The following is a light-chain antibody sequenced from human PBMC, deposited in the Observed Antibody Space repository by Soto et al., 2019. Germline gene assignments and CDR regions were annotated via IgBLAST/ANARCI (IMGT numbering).Light chain of an antibody. CDR1: QSISSY. J-gene: IGKJ1*01. V-gene: IGKV1-39*01. Sequence: DIQMTQSPSSLSASVGDRVTITCRASQSISSYLNWYQQKPGKAPKLLIYAASSLQSGVPSRFSGSGSGTDFTLTISSLQPEDFATYYCQRSYSTPWTFGQGTTV. CDR3: QRSYSTPWT. CDR2: AAS.